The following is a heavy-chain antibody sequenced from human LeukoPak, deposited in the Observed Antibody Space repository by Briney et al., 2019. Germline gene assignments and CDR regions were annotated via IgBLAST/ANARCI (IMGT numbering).Heavy chain of an antibody. J-gene: IGHJ6*02. Sequence: GGSLRLSCAASGFTFSSYSMNWVRQAPGKGLEWVSYFSSSSSTIYYADSVKGRFTISRDNAKNSLYLQMNSLRAEDTAVYYCARDESISVDYGMDVWGQGTTVTVSS. CDR2: FSSSSSTI. CDR1: GFTFSSYS. V-gene: IGHV3-48*01. CDR3: ARDESISVDYGMDV. D-gene: IGHD3-3*02.